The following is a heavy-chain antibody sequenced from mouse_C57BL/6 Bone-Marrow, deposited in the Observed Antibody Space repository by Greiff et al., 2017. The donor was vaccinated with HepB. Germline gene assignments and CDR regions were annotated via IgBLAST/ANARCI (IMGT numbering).Heavy chain of an antibody. CDR2: ISYDGSN. J-gene: IGHJ3*01. Sequence: ESGPGLVKPSQSLSLTCSVTGYSITSGYYWNWIRQFPGNKLEWMGYISYDGSNNYNPSLKNRISITRDTSKNQFFLKLNSVTTEDTATYYCARDHDSFAYWGQGTLVTVSA. CDR3: ARDHDSFAY. D-gene: IGHD2-4*01. CDR1: GYSITSGYY. V-gene: IGHV3-6*01.